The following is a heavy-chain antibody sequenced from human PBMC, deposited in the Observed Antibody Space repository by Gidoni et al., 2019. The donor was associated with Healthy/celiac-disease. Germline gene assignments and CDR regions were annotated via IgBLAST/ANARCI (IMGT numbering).Heavy chain of an antibody. CDR2: IYYSGST. J-gene: IGHJ4*02. CDR1: GVSISSSSYY. CDR3: ARQRQQLVWRDY. D-gene: IGHD6-13*01. Sequence: QLQLQESGPGLVKPSETLSPTCTVSGVSISSSSYYWGWIRQPPGKGLEWIGSIYYSGSTYYNPSLKSRVTISVDTSKNQFSLKLSSVTAADTAVYYCARQRQQLVWRDYWGQGTLVTVSS. V-gene: IGHV4-39*01.